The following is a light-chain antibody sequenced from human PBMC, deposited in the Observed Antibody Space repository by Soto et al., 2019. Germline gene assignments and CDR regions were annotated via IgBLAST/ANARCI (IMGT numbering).Light chain of an antibody. CDR2: DAS. J-gene: IGKJ1*01. CDR1: QSISSW. Sequence: IPLTPSPSTLSSSVGNIVTITCRASQSISSWLAWYQQKPGKAPKLLIYDASSLESGVPSRFSGSGSGTEFTLTISSLQPDDFATYYCQQYNSYRTFGQGTKVDVK. CDR3: QQYNSYRT. V-gene: IGKV1-5*01.